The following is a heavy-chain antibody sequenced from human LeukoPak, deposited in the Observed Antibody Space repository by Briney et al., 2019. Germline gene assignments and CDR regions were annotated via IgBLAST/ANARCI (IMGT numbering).Heavy chain of an antibody. D-gene: IGHD2-15*01. CDR2: ISGGGDTT. CDR1: GFTFSSYA. CDR3: SKQRPEVVVAATNY. Sequence: GGSLRLSCAASGFTFSSYAMTWVRQAPGKGLEWVSSISGGGDTTYYADSVRGRFTISRDNSKNTLSVQMNNLRAEDTAVYYCSKQRPEVVVAATNYWGQGTLVTVSS. V-gene: IGHV3-23*01. J-gene: IGHJ4*02.